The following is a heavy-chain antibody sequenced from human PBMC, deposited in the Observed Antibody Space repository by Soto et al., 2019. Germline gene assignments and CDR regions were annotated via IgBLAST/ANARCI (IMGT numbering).Heavy chain of an antibody. CDR3: ARGDREDIEEVVGVRPGEYSMDV. CDR1: EFTFRIFA. D-gene: IGHD1-26*01. V-gene: IGHV3-30-3*01. Sequence: QVHLVESGGGVVQPGSSLRLSCAASEFTFRIFAMHWLRQSPGKGLEWVAVISYDGSRKADSVKGRFTVSRANSWNTLYLQMNSLRAEDTAIYYCARGDREDIEEVVGVRPGEYSMDVWGQGTTVTVPS. CDR2: ISYDGSRK. J-gene: IGHJ6*02.